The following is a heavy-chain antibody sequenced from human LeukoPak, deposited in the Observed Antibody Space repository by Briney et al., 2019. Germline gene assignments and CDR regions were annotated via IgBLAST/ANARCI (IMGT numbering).Heavy chain of an antibody. V-gene: IGHV1-3*01. J-gene: IGHJ5*02. CDR1: GYTFTSYA. CDR2: INAGNGNT. D-gene: IGHD3-10*01. CDR3: ARQGGLLWFGELYNWFDP. Sequence: ASVKGSCKASGYTFTSYAMHWVRQAPGQRLEWMGWINAGNGNTKYSQKFQGRVTITRDTSASTAYMELSSLRSEDTAVYYCARQGGLLWFGELYNWFDPWGQGTLVTVSS.